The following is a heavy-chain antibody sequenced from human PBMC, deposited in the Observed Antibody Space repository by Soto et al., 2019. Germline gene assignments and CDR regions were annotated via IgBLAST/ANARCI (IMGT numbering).Heavy chain of an antibody. CDR3: ARDISSYDYVWGSYGLYFDF. J-gene: IGHJ4*02. D-gene: IGHD3-16*01. CDR1: GSSRSINRAA. V-gene: IGHV6-1*01. CDR2: TYYRSKWYN. Sequence: PSPTLSLTGAISGSSRSINRAARNWIHQSPSRGIEWLGRTYYRSKWYNDYAVSVKSRITINPDTSKNQFSLQLNSVTPEDTAVYYCARDISSYDYVWGSYGLYFDFCGQGTRVTVSA.